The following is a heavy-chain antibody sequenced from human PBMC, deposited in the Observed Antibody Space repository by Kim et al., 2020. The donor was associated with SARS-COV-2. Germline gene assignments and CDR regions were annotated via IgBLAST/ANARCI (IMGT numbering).Heavy chain of an antibody. Sequence: SETLSLTCTVSGGSISSYYWSWIRQPPGKGLEWIGYIYYSGSTNYNPSLKSRVTISVDTSKNQFSLKLSSVTAADTAVYYCARDGRWAVAATGAFDIWGQGTMVTVSS. CDR1: GGSISSYY. CDR3: ARDGRWAVAATGAFDI. V-gene: IGHV4-59*01. J-gene: IGHJ3*02. D-gene: IGHD6-19*01. CDR2: IYYSGST.